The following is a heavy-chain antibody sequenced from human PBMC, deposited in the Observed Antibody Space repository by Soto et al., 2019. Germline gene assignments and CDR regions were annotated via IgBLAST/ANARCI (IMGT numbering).Heavy chain of an antibody. CDR3: ARSPLHYDILTGYYTQIDY. J-gene: IGHJ4*02. V-gene: IGHV1-18*01. CDR2: ISAYNGNT. Sequence: ASVKVSCKASGYTFTSYGISWVRQAPGQGLEWMGWISAYNGNTNYAQKLQGRVTMTTDTSTSTAYMELRSLRSDDTAVYYCARSPLHYDILTGYYTQIDYWGQGTLVTVSS. CDR1: GYTFTSYG. D-gene: IGHD3-9*01.